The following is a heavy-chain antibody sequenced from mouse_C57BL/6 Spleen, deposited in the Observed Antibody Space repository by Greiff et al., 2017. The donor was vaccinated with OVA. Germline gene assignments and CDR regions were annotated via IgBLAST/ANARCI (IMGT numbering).Heavy chain of an antibody. CDR1: GYTFTSYW. CDR2: INPSNGGT. V-gene: IGHV1-53*01. CDR3: ARPLITTVVDYYAMDY. J-gene: IGHJ4*01. Sequence: QVQLQQPGTELVKPGASVKLSCKASGYTFTSYWMHWVKQRPGQGLEWIGNINPSNGGTNYNEKFKSKATLTVDKSSSTAYMQLSSLTSEDSAVYYCARPLITTVVDYYAMDYWGQGTSVTVSS. D-gene: IGHD1-1*01.